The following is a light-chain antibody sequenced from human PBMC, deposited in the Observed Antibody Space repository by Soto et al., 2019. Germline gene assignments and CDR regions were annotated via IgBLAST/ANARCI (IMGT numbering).Light chain of an antibody. CDR3: SSYTTSSTVA. Sequence: QSALTQSASVSGSPGQSITISCTGTSSHIGGYNYVSWYQQHPDKAPKLMIFEVSNRPSGVSNRFSGSKSGNTASLTISGLLPEDEADYYCSSYTTSSTVAFGGGTKLTVL. V-gene: IGLV2-14*01. CDR2: EVS. J-gene: IGLJ2*01. CDR1: SSHIGGYNY.